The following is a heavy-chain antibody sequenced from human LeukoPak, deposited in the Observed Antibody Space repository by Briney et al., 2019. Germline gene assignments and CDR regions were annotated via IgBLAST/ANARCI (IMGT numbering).Heavy chain of an antibody. J-gene: IGHJ4*02. Sequence: ASVTVSFKASGYTFTNYALHWVRQAPGQRVEWMGWINAGNGDTKYSQKFQGRVTITRDTSASTAYMELSSLRSEDTAVYHCARGYCSTTSCQYYFDYWGQGTLVTVSS. CDR1: GYTFTNYA. CDR3: ARGYCSTTSCQYYFDY. D-gene: IGHD2-2*01. V-gene: IGHV1-3*01. CDR2: INAGNGDT.